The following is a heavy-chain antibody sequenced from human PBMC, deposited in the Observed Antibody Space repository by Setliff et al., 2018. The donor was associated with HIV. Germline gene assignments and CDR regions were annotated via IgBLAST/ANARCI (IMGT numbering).Heavy chain of an antibody. D-gene: IGHD3-10*01. CDR3: ARQSYYVTGSFYTDVFDL. V-gene: IGHV4-39*01. CDR2: VFYTGST. J-gene: IGHJ3*01. CDR1: GDSINNNNYY. Sequence: SETLSLTCTVSGDSINNNNYYWGWIRQPPGKGLEWIASVFYTGSTYYRPSLKSRVTLSVELSKNHFSLELTSVTAADTAVYYCARQSYYVTGSFYTDVFDLWGQGTVVTVS.